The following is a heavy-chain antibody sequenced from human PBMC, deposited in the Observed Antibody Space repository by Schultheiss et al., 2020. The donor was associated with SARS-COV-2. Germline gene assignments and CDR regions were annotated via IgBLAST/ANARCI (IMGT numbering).Heavy chain of an antibody. CDR2: ISGSGGST. Sequence: GESLKISCAASGFTFSSYWMSWVRQAPGKGLEWVSAISGSGGSTYYADSVKGRFTISRDNSKNSLYLQMNSLRAEDTAVYYCASRRGATVDQDYGMDVWGKGTTVTVSS. CDR1: GFTFSSYW. CDR3: ASRRGATVDQDYGMDV. V-gene: IGHV3-23*01. J-gene: IGHJ6*04. D-gene: IGHD4-23*01.